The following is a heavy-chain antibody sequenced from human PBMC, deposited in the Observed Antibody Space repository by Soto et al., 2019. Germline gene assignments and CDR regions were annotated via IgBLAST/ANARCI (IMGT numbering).Heavy chain of an antibody. Sequence: PSETLSLTCTVSGGSISSNSYYWDWIRQPPGKGLEWIGSIYYSGASYYNPSLQSRVTISVDTSMNQFSLHLSSVTAADTALYYSARHPAYDPAWGNSDGNDYWRHGTLVTVSS. J-gene: IGHJ4*01. CDR2: IYYSGAS. V-gene: IGHV4-39*01. CDR3: ARHPAYDPAWGNSDGNDY. D-gene: IGHD3-16*01. CDR1: GGSISSNSYY.